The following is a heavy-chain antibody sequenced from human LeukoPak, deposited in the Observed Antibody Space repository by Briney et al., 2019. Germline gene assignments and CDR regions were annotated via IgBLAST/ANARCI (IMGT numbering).Heavy chain of an antibody. D-gene: IGHD3-22*01. Sequence: GGSLRLSCAASGFTSSSYGMHWVRQAPGKGLEWVAFIRYDGSNKYYADSVKGRFTISRDNSKDTLYLQMNSLRAEDTAVYYCAKVDPSEYYYDSSGYPFIDYWGQGTLVTVSS. CDR1: GFTSSSYG. CDR2: IRYDGSNK. CDR3: AKVDPSEYYYDSSGYPFIDY. V-gene: IGHV3-30*02. J-gene: IGHJ4*02.